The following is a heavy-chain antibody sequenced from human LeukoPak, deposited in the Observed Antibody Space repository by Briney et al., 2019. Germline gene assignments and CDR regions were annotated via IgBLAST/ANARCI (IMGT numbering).Heavy chain of an antibody. CDR1: GYTLTELS. Sequence: ASVKVSCKVSGYTLTELSMQWVRQAPGKGLEWMGGFDPEDGETIYAQKFQGRVTMTEDTSTDTAYMELSSLRSEDTAVYYCAIYCGGDCYGSFDYWGQGTLVTVSS. V-gene: IGHV1-24*01. CDR3: AIYCGGDCYGSFDY. J-gene: IGHJ4*02. CDR2: FDPEDGET. D-gene: IGHD2-21*02.